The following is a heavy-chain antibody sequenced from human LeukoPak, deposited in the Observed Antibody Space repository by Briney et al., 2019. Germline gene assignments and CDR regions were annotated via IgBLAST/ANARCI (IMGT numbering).Heavy chain of an antibody. V-gene: IGHV4-59*01. D-gene: IGHD5-18*01. J-gene: IGHJ6*03. CDR2: IYYSGST. CDR3: ARTTEGGYTYDYFYYYYMDV. CDR1: GGSISSYY. Sequence: SETLSLTCSVSGGSISSYYWSWIRQPPGKGLEWIGYIYYSGSTNYNPSLKSRVTISVDTSKNQFSLRLSSVTAADTAVYYCARTTEGGYTYDYFYYYYMDVWGKGTTVTIPS.